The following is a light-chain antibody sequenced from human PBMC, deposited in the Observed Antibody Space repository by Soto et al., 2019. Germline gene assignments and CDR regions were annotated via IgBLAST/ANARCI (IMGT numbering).Light chain of an antibody. CDR2: GAS. CDR1: QIVISSY. V-gene: IGKV3-15*01. CDR3: QQYTDRPRT. Sequence: EIVLTQSPGTLSLSPGERSTLSCRSSQIVISSYLAWFQQKPGQAPRLLIYGASTRATGIPARFSGSGSGTEFTLTISGLQSEDFAVYFCQQYTDRPRTFGQGTKVDIK. J-gene: IGKJ1*01.